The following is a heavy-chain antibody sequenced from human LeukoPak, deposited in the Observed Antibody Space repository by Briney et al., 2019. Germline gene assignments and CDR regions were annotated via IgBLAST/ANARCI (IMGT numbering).Heavy chain of an antibody. Sequence: PGGSLRLSCAASGFTFSGYSMNWVRQALGKGLEWVSYISGSSSTIYYADSVKGRFTISRDNAKKSLFLQMNSLRAADTAVYYCASSFAVLNFYYMDVWGKGTTVTVSS. CDR2: ISGSSSTI. V-gene: IGHV3-48*01. CDR3: ASSFAVLNFYYMDV. J-gene: IGHJ6*03. D-gene: IGHD3-10*01. CDR1: GFTFSGYS.